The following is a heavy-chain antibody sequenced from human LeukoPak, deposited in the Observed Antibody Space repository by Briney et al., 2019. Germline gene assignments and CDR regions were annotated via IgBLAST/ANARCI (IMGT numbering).Heavy chain of an antibody. V-gene: IGHV1-2*02. CDR1: GYTLTRYY. D-gene: IGHD6-19*01. Sequence: ASVKVSCKASGYTLTRYYMHWVRQAPGQGLEWMGWINPNSGGTNYAQKFQGRVTMTRDTSISTAYMELSRLRSDDTAVYYCARDPGIAVTGKYLQHWGRGPLVTVSS. J-gene: IGHJ1*01. CDR2: INPNSGGT. CDR3: ARDPGIAVTGKYLQH.